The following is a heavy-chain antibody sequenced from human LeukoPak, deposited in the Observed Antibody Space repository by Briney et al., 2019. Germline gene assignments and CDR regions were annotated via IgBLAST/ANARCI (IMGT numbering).Heavy chain of an antibody. D-gene: IGHD2-2*01. J-gene: IGHJ4*02. CDR2: FHPEDGET. V-gene: IGHV1-24*01. CDR1: GYTLTDLS. Sequence: GASVKVSCKVSGYTLTDLSMHWVRQAPGKGLEWMGGFHPEDGETIYAQKFQGRVTMTEDTSTDTAYMELSSLRSEDTAVYYCATGLYCSSTSCSFDYWGQGTLVTVSS. CDR3: ATGLYCSSTSCSFDY.